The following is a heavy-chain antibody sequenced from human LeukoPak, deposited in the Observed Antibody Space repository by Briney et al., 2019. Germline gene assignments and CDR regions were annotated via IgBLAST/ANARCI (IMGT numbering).Heavy chain of an antibody. J-gene: IGHJ4*02. Sequence: GESLKISCKGSGYTFTSYWIGWVRLMPGKGLEWMGIIYPGDSDTRYSPSFQGQVTISADKSISTAYLQWSSLKASDTAMYYCARGEYYDILTGYFEDWGQGTLVTVSS. V-gene: IGHV5-51*01. D-gene: IGHD3-9*01. CDR3: ARGEYYDILTGYFED. CDR1: GYTFTSYW. CDR2: IYPGDSDT.